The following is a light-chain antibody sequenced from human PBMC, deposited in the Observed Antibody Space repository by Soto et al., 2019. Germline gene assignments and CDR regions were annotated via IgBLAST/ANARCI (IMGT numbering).Light chain of an antibody. V-gene: IGKV3-20*01. CDR2: GSS. CDR3: QQYGYYRT. Sequence: VLTQSPGTLSLSPGERATLSSRASQTLSSRHLAWYQQKPGQAPRLLIYGSSSRATDIPDSFSGSGSGTDFTLTISKLEAGDFASYYCQQYGYYRTFGQGTKVEIK. J-gene: IGKJ1*01. CDR1: QTLSSRH.